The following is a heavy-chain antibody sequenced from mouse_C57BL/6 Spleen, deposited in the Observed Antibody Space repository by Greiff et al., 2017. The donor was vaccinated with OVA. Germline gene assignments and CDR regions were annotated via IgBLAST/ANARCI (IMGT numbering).Heavy chain of an antibody. V-gene: IGHV5-4*01. CDR2: ISDGGSYT. CDR1: GFPFSSYA. CDR3: ARDSGDY. Sequence: EVQLVESGGGLVKPGGSLKLSCAASGFPFSSYAMSWVRQTPEKRLEWVATISDGGSYTYYPDNVKGRLTISRDNAKNNLYLQMSHLKSEDTAMYYCARDSGDYWGQGTTLTVSS. J-gene: IGHJ2*01.